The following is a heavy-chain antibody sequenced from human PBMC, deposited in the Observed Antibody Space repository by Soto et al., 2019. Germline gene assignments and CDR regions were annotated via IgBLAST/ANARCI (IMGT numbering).Heavy chain of an antibody. V-gene: IGHV3-23*01. CDR3: ARRGSGSYYDY. D-gene: IGHD1-26*01. CDR2: ISGSGAST. Sequence: EVQLLESGGGLVQPGGSLRLSCAASGFTFSSYAMRWVRQAPVKGLEWVSAISGSGASTYYADSVKGRFTISRDNSKNTLDLQMNILRAEDTAVYYCARRGSGSYYDYWGQGTLVTVSS. CDR1: GFTFSSYA. J-gene: IGHJ4*02.